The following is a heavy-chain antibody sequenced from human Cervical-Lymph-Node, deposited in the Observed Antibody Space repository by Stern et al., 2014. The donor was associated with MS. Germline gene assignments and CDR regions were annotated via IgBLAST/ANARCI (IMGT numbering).Heavy chain of an antibody. CDR1: GVSISTYY. J-gene: IGHJ5*01. CDR2: IHSSGST. CDR3: ARDVGMDS. V-gene: IGHV4-59*01. D-gene: IGHD6-13*01. Sequence: VQLVESGPGLVKPSETLSLTCTVSGVSISTYYWRWIRQPPGKGLEWIGYIHSSGSTTYNPSLKSRVTMSVDTSKSQFSLKLSSVTAADTAVYYCARDVGMDSWGQGTLVTVSS.